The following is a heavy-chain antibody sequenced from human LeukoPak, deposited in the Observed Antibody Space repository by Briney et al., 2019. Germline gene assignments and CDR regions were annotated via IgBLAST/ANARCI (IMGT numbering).Heavy chain of an antibody. Sequence: ASVNLSCKTSGYTFTNHGISWVPHPPGQGLEGMGGNSGHNGNANYVQKFQGRVTVTTDTSTSTAYMERRSLRSDDAAGYYCARDLSLGRHDYGEPFDYWGQGTLVTVSS. D-gene: IGHD4-17*01. CDR1: GYTFTNHG. J-gene: IGHJ4*02. CDR3: ARDLSLGRHDYGEPFDY. CDR2: NSGHNGNA. V-gene: IGHV1-18*01.